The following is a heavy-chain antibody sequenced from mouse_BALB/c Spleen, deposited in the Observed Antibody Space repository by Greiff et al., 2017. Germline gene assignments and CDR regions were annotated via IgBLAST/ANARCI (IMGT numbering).Heavy chain of an antibody. V-gene: IGHV2-2*02. CDR3: ARIAGTNYAMDY. J-gene: IGHJ4*01. CDR1: GFSLTSYG. Sequence: VKLMESGPGLVQPSQSLSITCTFSGFSLTSYGVHWVRQSPGKGLEWLGVIWSGGSTDYNAAFISRLSISKDNSKSQVFFKMNSLQANDTAIYYCARIAGTNYAMDYWGQGTSVTVSS. CDR2: IWSGGST. D-gene: IGHD4-1*01.